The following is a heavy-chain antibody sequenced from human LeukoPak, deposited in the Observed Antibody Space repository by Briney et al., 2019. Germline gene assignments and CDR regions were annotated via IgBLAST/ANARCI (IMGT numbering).Heavy chain of an antibody. CDR1: GFTFTSSA. J-gene: IGHJ4*02. D-gene: IGHD1-26*01. V-gene: IGHV1-58*01. Sequence: ASVNVSCKASGFTFTSSAVQWVRQARGQRLEWIGWIVVGSGNTNYAQKFQERVTITRDMSTSTAYMELSSLRSEDTAVYYCAADPSYSGSPWARQVRVFVDYWGQGTLVTVSS. CDR3: AADPSYSGSPWARQVRVFVDY. CDR2: IVVGSGNT.